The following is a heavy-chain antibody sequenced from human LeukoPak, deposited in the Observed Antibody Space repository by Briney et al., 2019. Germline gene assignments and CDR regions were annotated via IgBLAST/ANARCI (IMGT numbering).Heavy chain of an antibody. Sequence: TGGSLRLSCAASGFIFSSYAMSWVRQAPGKGLEWVSTISGSGGSTYYADSVKGRFTISRDNSKNTLYLQMNSLRAEDTAVYYCAKGGYCSSTSCYGDWFDPWGQGTLVTVSS. CDR3: AKGGYCSSTSCYGDWFDP. CDR2: ISGSGGST. CDR1: GFIFSSYA. V-gene: IGHV3-23*01. D-gene: IGHD2-2*01. J-gene: IGHJ5*02.